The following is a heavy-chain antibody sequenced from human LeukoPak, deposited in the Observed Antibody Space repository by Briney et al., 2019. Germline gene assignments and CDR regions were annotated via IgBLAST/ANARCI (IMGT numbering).Heavy chain of an antibody. J-gene: IGHJ5*02. CDR1: GFIISDYY. D-gene: IGHD3-10*01. CDR3: ARESYYYGSGAYDP. CDR2: SSTSGSTI. V-gene: IGHV3-11*01. Sequence: KPGGSLRLSCAASGFIISDYYMSWIRQAPGKGLEWLSYSSTSGSTISYADSVKGRFTISRDNAKNSLYLQMNSLRAEDTAVYHCARESYYYGSGAYDPWGQGTLVTVSS.